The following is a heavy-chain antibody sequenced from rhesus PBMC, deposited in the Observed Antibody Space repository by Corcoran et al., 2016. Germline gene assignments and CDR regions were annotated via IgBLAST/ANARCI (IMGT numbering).Heavy chain of an antibody. D-gene: IGHD4-4*01. Sequence: QVQLQESGPGLVKPSETLSLTCAVSGYSISSGSGWSWIRQPPGKGLEWIGYIGGRSGSTNYNPSRKSRVTIAKDTSKNQFSLKLSSVTAADTAVYDCARDAYGSYLDYWGQGVLVTVSS. CDR1: GYSISSGSG. CDR3: ARDAYGSYLDY. J-gene: IGHJ4*01. V-gene: IGHV4-127*01. CDR2: IGGRSGST.